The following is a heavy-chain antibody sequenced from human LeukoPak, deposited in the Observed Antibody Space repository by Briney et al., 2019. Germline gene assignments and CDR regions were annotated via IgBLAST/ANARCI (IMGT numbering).Heavy chain of an antibody. CDR3: ARVLSPLWWGDAFDI. V-gene: IGHV3-7*01. CDR1: GFTFSSYW. CDR2: IKQDGSEK. J-gene: IGHJ3*02. D-gene: IGHD2-21*01. Sequence: GGSLRLSCAASGFTFSSYWMSWVRQAPGKGLEWVANIKQDGSEKYYVDSVKGRFTISRDNAKNSLYLQMNSLRAEDTAVYYCARVLSPLWWGDAFDIWGQGTMVTVSS.